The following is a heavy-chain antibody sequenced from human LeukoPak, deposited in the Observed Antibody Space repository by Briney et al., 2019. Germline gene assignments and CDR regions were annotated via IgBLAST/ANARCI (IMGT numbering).Heavy chain of an antibody. CDR2: ISWNSGSI. CDR1: GFTFDDYA. CDR3: AKDITGGRWLQSFALPHYYFDY. Sequence: PGGSLRLSCAASGFTFDDYAMHWVRQAPGKGLEWVSGISWNSGSIGYADSVKGRFTISRDNAKNSLYLQMNSLRAEDTALYYCAKDITGGRWLQSFALPHYYFDYWGQGTLVTVSS. J-gene: IGHJ4*02. V-gene: IGHV3-9*01. D-gene: IGHD5-24*01.